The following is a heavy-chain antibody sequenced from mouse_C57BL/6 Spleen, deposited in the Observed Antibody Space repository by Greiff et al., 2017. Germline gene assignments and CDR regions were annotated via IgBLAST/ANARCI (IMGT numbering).Heavy chain of an antibody. J-gene: IGHJ1*01. CDR1: GFTFSDYG. D-gene: IGHD3-1*01. CDR2: ISSGSSTI. Sequence: EVQLLESGGGLVKPGASLKLSCAASGFTFSDYGMHWVRQAPEKGLEWVAYISSGSSTIYYADTVKGRFTISRDNDKNTLFLQMTSLRSEDPAIYYCAGPGRATDWYFDGWGEGTTVTVSS. CDR3: AGPGRATDWYFDG. V-gene: IGHV5-17*01.